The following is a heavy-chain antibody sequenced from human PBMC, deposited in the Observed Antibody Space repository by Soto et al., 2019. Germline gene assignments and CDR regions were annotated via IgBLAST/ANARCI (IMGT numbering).Heavy chain of an antibody. CDR1: GGSVSSGSYY. CDR3: ALGLATVYLDY. D-gene: IGHD5-12*01. V-gene: IGHV4-61*01. Sequence: SSETLSLTCTVSGGSVSSGSYYWSWIRQPPGKGLEWIGYIYYSGSTNYNPSLKSRVTISVDTSKNHFSLKLSSVTAADTAVYFGALGLATVYLDYCGQGTLVTVST. CDR2: IYYSGST. J-gene: IGHJ4*02.